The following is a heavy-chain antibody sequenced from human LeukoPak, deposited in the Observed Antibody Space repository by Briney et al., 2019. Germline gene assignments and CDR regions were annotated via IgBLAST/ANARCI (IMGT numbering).Heavy chain of an antibody. CDR1: GGSINSGDYY. CDR3: AREPTGDRYYFDY. Sequence: SQTLSLTCTVSGGSINSGDYYWSWIRQHPGKGLEWIGYIYYSGSTYYNPSLKSRITLSVDTSKNQFSLKLSSVTAADTAVYYCAREPTGDRYYFDYWGQGTLVTVSS. D-gene: IGHD4-17*01. J-gene: IGHJ4*02. CDR2: IYYSGST. V-gene: IGHV4-31*03.